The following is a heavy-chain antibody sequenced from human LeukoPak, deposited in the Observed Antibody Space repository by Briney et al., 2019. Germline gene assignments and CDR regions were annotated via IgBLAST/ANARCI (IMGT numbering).Heavy chain of an antibody. J-gene: IGHJ4*02. CDR3: ARRDYDYYDSSGYLFPFDY. Sequence: ASVKVSCKSSGYTLSGYYIHWVRQAPGQGLQWMGWINPNSGGTNYAQKFQGRVTMTRDTSISIAYMELSRLRSDDTAVYYCARRDYDYYDSSGYLFPFDYWGQGTLVTVSS. CDR1: GYTLSGYY. V-gene: IGHV1-2*02. CDR2: INPNSGGT. D-gene: IGHD3-22*01.